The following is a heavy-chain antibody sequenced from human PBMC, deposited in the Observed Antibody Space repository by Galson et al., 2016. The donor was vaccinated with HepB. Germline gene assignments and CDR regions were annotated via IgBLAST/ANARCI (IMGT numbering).Heavy chain of an antibody. CDR2: ITSSGGST. V-gene: IGHV3-23*01. D-gene: IGHD6-6*01. CDR1: GFTSSNYA. J-gene: IGHJ4*02. Sequence: SLRLSCAVSGFTSSNYAMGWVRQAPGKGLEWVSTITSSGGSTYYADFVKGRFTISRDNSKNQLYLQMTSMRAEDTAVYYCAKDLVGEYSNSPSFDYWGQGTLVTVSS. CDR3: AKDLVGEYSNSPSFDY.